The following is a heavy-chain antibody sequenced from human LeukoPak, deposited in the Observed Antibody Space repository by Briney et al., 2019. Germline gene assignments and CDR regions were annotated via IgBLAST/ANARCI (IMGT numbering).Heavy chain of an antibody. J-gene: IGHJ6*03. V-gene: IGHV3-74*01. CDR3: ARGGGSAASGSQVRVDYMDV. CDR2: IHSDGSTI. D-gene: IGHD3-10*01. Sequence: GGSLRLSCAASGLTFSTYIMSWVRQVPGKGLVWVSLIHSDGSTIIYADSVKGRFTISRDNAKKTLYLQMDSLRVEDMAVYYCARGGGSAASGSQVRVDYMDVWGKGTTVTVSS. CDR1: GLTFSTYI.